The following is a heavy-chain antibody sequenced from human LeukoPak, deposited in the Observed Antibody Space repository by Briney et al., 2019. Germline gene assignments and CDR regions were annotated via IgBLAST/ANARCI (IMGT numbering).Heavy chain of an antibody. V-gene: IGHV3-49*03. J-gene: IGHJ4*02. CDR1: GFIFGDYA. D-gene: IGHD3-16*02. Sequence: PGRSLRLSCTASGFIFGDYAMSWFRQAPGKGLEWVGFIRSKAYGGTTEYAASVKGRFTISRDDSKSIAYLQMNSLKTEDTAVYYCTRARGITFGGVIVMRVFDYWGQGTLVTVSS. CDR3: TRARGITFGGVIVMRVFDY. CDR2: IRSKAYGGTT.